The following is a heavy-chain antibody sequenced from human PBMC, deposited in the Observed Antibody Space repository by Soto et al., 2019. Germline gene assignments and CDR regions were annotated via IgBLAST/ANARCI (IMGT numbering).Heavy chain of an antibody. CDR1: GGSISSGGYY. J-gene: IGHJ4*02. V-gene: IGHV4-31*03. D-gene: IGHD2-15*01. CDR2: IYYSGST. CDR3: ARDRECSGGTCYNYFDY. Sequence: SETLSLTCTVSGGSISSGGYYWSWIRQHPGRGLEWVGYIYYSGSTYYNPSLKSRVTISVDTSKNQFSLQLSSVTAADTAVYYCARDRECSGGTCYNYFDYWGQGALVTVSS.